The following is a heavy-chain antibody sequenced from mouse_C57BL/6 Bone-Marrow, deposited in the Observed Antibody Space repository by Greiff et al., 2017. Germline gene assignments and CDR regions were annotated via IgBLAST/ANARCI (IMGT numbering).Heavy chain of an antibody. D-gene: IGHD1-1*01. CDR1: GYTFTSYG. V-gene: IGHV1-81*01. J-gene: IGHJ3*01. Sequence: QVQLQQSGAELARPGASVKLSCKASGYTFTSYGISWVKQRTGQGLEWIGEIYPRSGNTYYNEKFKGKATLTADKSSSTAYMELRSLTSEDSAVYFCARLGRINLLLAYWGQGTLVTVSA. CDR2: IYPRSGNT. CDR3: ARLGRINLLLAY.